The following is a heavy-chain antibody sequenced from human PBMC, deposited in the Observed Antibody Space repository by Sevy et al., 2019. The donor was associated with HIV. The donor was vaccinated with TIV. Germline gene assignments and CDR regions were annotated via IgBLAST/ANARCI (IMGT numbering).Heavy chain of an antibody. V-gene: IGHV3-53*01. D-gene: IGHD3-3*01. CDR2: IYSDGNT. CDR3: ARGLILEGSWYGMDV. CDR1: GFTVSSNY. Sequence: GGSLRLSCAASGFTVSSNYMSWVRQAPGKGLEWMSVIYSDGNTYYADSMKGRFTISRDNSKNTLYLEMNSLRAEDTAVYYCARGLILEGSWYGMDVWGQGTTVTVSS. J-gene: IGHJ6*02.